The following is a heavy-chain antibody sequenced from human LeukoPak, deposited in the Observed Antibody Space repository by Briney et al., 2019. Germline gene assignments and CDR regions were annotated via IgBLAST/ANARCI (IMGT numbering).Heavy chain of an antibody. CDR3: ARTPTGYCSSTSCYWSGSMDV. Sequence: SETLSLTCTVSGGSVSSGDYYWSWIRQPPMKGLEWIGYISYSGITYYNPSLKTRVIISVDTSKNQFSLKLSSVTAADTAVYYCARTPTGYCSSTSCYWSGSMDVWGQGTTVTVSS. V-gene: IGHV4-30-4*01. CDR2: ISYSGIT. D-gene: IGHD2-2*01. CDR1: GGSVSSGDYY. J-gene: IGHJ6*02.